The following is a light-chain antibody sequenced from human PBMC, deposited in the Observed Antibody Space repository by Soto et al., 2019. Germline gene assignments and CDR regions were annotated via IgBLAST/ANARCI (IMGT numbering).Light chain of an antibody. CDR2: DIF. Sequence: EIVMTQSPATLSVSPGERATLSCRASQSVGSDLAWYQQKPGQAPRLVIYDIFTSATGVPTRISGSGSGTEFTLTISSLQSEEFAVYYCQQYNSWPLTFGGGTKVEIE. J-gene: IGKJ4*01. CDR3: QQYNSWPLT. V-gene: IGKV3D-15*01. CDR1: QSVGSD.